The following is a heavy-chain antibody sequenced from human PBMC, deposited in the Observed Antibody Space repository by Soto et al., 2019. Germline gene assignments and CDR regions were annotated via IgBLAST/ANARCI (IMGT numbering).Heavy chain of an antibody. CDR1: GFTFDNYA. V-gene: IGHV3-9*01. CDR2: ISWSSGAI. CDR3: AKDIGSSDVFDY. Sequence: GGSLRLSCAASGFTFDNYAMHWVRQAPGKGLEWVSGISWSSGAIGYADSVKGRFTISRDNAKNSLFLQMNSLRAEDTALYYCAKDIGSSDVFDYWGQGTLVTVSS. D-gene: IGHD6-19*01. J-gene: IGHJ4*02.